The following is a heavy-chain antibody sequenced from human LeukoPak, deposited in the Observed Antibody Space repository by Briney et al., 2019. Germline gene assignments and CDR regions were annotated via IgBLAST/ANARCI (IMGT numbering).Heavy chain of an antibody. CDR1: GFTDSSYE. CDR3: ARYSGSSFRKGYFDY. Sequence: GGSLRLSCSGFTDSSYEMNWVRQAPGKGLVWVSRANDDATITTYADSVKGRFTISRDNAKNTVYLQMNSLRAEDTAVYYCARYSGSSFRKGYFDYWGQGTLVTVSS. CDR2: ANDDATIT. V-gene: IGHV3-74*01. J-gene: IGHJ4*02. D-gene: IGHD1-26*01.